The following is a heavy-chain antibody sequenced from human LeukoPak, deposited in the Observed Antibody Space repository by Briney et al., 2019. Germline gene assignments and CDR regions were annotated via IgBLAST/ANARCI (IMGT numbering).Heavy chain of an antibody. V-gene: IGHV3-7*04. CDR1: GFTFSSYA. J-gene: IGHJ4*02. Sequence: GGSLRLSCAASGFTFSSYAMSWVRQAPGKGLEWVANIKQDGSEKYYVDSVKGRFTISRDNTKNSLYLQMNSLRAEDTAIYYCARGGYREDYWGQGTLVTVSS. D-gene: IGHD5-12*01. CDR3: ARGGYREDY. CDR2: IKQDGSEK.